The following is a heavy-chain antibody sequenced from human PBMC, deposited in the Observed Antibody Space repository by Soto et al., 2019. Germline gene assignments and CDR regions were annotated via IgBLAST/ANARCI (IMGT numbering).Heavy chain of an antibody. CDR1: GGSLSSGDFS. CDR3: ARGSLPGGCEY. V-gene: IGHV4-30-4*08. CDR2: SYYSVST. J-gene: IGHJ4*02. Sequence: SGTRSLTCAVSGGSLSSGDFSWGWIHQPPGKDLEWIGYSYYSVSTYYNPSLKSRITIAVNTYKNHFSLKLSSVTAADTAVYYCARGSLPGGCEYLGKEILVSVST.